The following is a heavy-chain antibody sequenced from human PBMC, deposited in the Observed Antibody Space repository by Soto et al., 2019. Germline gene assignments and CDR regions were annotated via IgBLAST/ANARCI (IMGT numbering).Heavy chain of an antibody. J-gene: IGHJ5*02. CDR2: ISSSSSTI. CDR3: ARGQQWLVKGGWFDP. V-gene: IGHV3-48*02. Sequence: GGSLRLSCAASGFTFSSYSMNWVRQAPGKGLEWVSYISSSSSTIYYADSVKGRFTISRDNAKNSLYLQMNSLRDEDTAVYYCARGQQWLVKGGWFDPWGQGTLVTVSS. CDR1: GFTFSSYS. D-gene: IGHD6-19*01.